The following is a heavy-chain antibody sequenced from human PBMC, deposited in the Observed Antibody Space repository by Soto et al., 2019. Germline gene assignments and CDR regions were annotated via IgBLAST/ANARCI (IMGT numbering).Heavy chain of an antibody. CDR1: GDSVSSNSAA. V-gene: IGHV6-1*01. CDR3: ASTNGHFVS. Sequence: SQTLSLTCAISGDSVSSNSAAWNWIRRSPSRCLEWLGRTYYRSKWYNDYSLSVKSRIAINPDTSKNQFSLQLNAVTPEVTAVYYCASTNGHFVSWGPGTLATVSS. D-gene: IGHD2-8*01. J-gene: IGHJ4*02. CDR2: TYYRSKWYN.